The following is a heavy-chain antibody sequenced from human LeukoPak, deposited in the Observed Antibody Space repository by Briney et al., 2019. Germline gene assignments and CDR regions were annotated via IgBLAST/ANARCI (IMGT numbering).Heavy chain of an antibody. V-gene: IGHV3-23*01. CDR3: AKDRVGATTGYFDY. Sequence: GGSLRLSCAASGFTFSSYAMSWVRQAPGKGLEWVPAISGSGGSTYYADSVKGRFTISRDNSKNTLYLQMNSLRAEDTAVYYCAKDRVGATTGYFDYWGQGTLVTVSS. D-gene: IGHD1-26*01. CDR1: GFTFSSYA. J-gene: IGHJ4*02. CDR2: ISGSGGST.